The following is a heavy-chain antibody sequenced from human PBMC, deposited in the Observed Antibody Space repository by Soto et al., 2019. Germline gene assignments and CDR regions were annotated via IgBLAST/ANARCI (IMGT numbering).Heavy chain of an antibody. J-gene: IGHJ1*01. CDR3: AGGSSLCWECFHH. CDR2: VYNSGST. V-gene: IGHV4-59*01. D-gene: IGHD2-2*01. CDR1: GDSISSYY. Sequence: QVQLQESGPGLVKPSETLSLTCNASGDSISSYYWSWIRQPPGKGLEYIGHVYNSGSTIHSPSLKSRATISVDTSKNQFSLKLTSVTAADTAVYYCAGGSSLCWECFHHWGQGILITVSS.